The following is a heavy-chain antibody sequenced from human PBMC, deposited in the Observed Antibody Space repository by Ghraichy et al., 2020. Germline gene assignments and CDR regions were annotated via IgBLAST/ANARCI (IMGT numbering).Heavy chain of an antibody. CDR1: GGSISSYY. V-gene: IGHV4-59*01. J-gene: IGHJ6*02. CDR3: ARAPKAVDFWSGYLYYYGMDV. CDR2: IYYSGST. D-gene: IGHD3-3*01. Sequence: SETLSLTCTASGGSISSYYWSWIRQPPGKGLEWIGYIYYSGSTNYNPSLKSRVTISVDTSKNQFSLKLSSVTAADTAVYYCARAPKAVDFWSGYLYYYGMDVWGQGTTVTVSS.